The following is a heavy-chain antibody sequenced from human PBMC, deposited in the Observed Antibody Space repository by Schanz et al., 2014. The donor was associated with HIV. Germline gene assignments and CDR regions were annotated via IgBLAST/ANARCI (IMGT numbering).Heavy chain of an antibody. V-gene: IGHV3-7*03. J-gene: IGHJ6*02. Sequence: MQLVESGGGVVQPGRSLRLSCAASGFTFTNHGMHWVRQAPGKGLEWVANIKQDGSEKYYVDSVKGRFTISRDNAKNSLYLQMNSLRAEDTAVYYCAKCPTMVRGTGMDVWGQGTTVTVSS. D-gene: IGHD3-10*01. CDR2: IKQDGSEK. CDR1: GFTFTNHG. CDR3: AKCPTMVRGTGMDV.